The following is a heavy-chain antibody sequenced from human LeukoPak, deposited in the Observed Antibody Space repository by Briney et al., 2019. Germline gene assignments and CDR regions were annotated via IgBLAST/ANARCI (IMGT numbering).Heavy chain of an antibody. V-gene: IGHV4-39*01. CDR2: IYYSGST. J-gene: IGHJ5*02. CDR1: FPRQRRCL. Sequence: PSETLSLPHLFCLCFPRQRRCLGGWIRQPPGKGLEWIGSIYYSGSTYYNPSLKSRVTISVDTSKNQLSLKLSSATAADTAVYSGAGARAYFSYWIPFGHWGQGILVTVSS. D-gene: IGHD1-26*01. CDR3: AGARAYFSYWIPFGH.